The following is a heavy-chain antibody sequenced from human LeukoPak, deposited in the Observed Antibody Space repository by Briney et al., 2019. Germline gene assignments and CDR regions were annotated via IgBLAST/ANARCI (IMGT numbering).Heavy chain of an antibody. CDR1: VYTFTSYS. D-gene: IGHD7-27*01. CDR3: ARSTLGIEFDY. Sequence: ASVKVSCKASVYTFTSYSISWVRQAPGQGLEWLGWINAYNGNTIYAQKVKGRVTMTTDTSTSTAYMELRSLKSDDTAVYYCARSTLGIEFDYWGQGSLVTVSS. V-gene: IGHV1-18*01. J-gene: IGHJ4*02. CDR2: INAYNGNT.